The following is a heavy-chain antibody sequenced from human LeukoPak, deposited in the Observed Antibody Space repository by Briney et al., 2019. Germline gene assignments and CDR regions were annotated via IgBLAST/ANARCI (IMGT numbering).Heavy chain of an antibody. CDR3: ARGRGGGGSSTNWFDP. CDR1: GGSFSGYY. D-gene: IGHD2-8*01. J-gene: IGHJ5*02. V-gene: IGHV4-34*01. CDR2: INHSGST. Sequence: SETLSLTCAVCGGSFSGYYWSWIRQPPGKGLEWIGEINHSGSTNYNPSLKSRVTISVDTSKNQFSLKLISVTAADTAVYFCARGRGGGGSSTNWFDPWGRGTLVIASS.